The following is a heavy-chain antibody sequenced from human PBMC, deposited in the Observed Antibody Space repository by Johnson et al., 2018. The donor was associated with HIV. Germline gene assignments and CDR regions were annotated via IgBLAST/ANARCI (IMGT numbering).Heavy chain of an antibody. V-gene: IGHV3-30*03. D-gene: IGHD1-14*01. CDR1: GFTFSSYA. J-gene: IGHJ3*02. Sequence: VQLVESGGGEVQPGRSLRLSCAASGFTFSSYAMHWVRQAPGKGLEWVAVISFDGSDKYYADSVKGRFTISRDNSKSTLYLQMNSLRPEDTAVYYCARDPDLDAFDIWGQGTMVTVSS. CDR3: ARDPDLDAFDI. CDR2: ISFDGSDK.